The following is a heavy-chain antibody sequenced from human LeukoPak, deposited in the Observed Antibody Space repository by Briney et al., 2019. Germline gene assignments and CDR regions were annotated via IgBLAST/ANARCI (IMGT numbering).Heavy chain of an antibody. CDR3: ARGYNYGSDYCYGMDV. V-gene: IGHV1-18*01. J-gene: IGHJ6*02. CDR2: ISGYNGNT. D-gene: IGHD5-18*01. Sequence: ASVKVSCKASGYTFTSYGISWVRQAPGQGLEWMGWISGYNGNTKYAQRVQGRVTMTTDTSTSTAYMELRSLRSDDTAVYYCARGYNYGSDYCYGMDVWGQGTTVTVSS. CDR1: GYTFTSYG.